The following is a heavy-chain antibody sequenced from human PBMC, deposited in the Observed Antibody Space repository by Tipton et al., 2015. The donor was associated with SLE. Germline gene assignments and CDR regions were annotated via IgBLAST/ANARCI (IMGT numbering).Heavy chain of an antibody. Sequence: SLRLSCVASGFNFSSHGMHWVRQAPGKGLEWVAVIWHDGSNKLYADSVKGRFSISRENSKNTVYLQMNSLTAEDTALYYCVSGWGSNHYHSYFESWCQGTLVTVSS. CDR2: IWHDGSNK. CDR1: GFNFSSHG. CDR3: VSGWGSNHYHSYFES. J-gene: IGHJ4*02. V-gene: IGHV3-33*08. D-gene: IGHD3-10*01.